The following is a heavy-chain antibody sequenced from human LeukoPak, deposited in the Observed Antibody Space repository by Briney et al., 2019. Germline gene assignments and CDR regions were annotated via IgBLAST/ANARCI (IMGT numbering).Heavy chain of an antibody. CDR3: ARGRSSTVPYFDY. Sequence: ASVKVSCKASGYTFTGYYMHWVRQAPGQGLEWMGWINPNSGGTNYAQKFQGRVTMTRDTSISTAYMELSRLRSDDTAVYYCARGRSSTVPYFDYWGQGTLVTVSS. CDR2: INPNSGGT. J-gene: IGHJ4*02. D-gene: IGHD2-2*01. V-gene: IGHV1-2*02. CDR1: GYTFTGYY.